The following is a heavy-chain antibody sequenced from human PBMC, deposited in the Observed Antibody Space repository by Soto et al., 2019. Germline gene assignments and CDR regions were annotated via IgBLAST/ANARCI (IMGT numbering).Heavy chain of an antibody. CDR1: GGSISSSNW. CDR3: ERVSGSYDYGMDV. J-gene: IGHJ6*02. CDR2: TYHSGST. Sequence: QVQLQESGPGLVKPSGTLSLTCAVSGGSISSSNWWSWVRQPQGKGLEWIGETYHSGSTNYNPSLKSRFHIAVDKSNNQFSLKLGSVTAADTAVYYCERVSGSYDYGMDVWGQVSTVTVSS. V-gene: IGHV4-4*02. D-gene: IGHD1-26*01.